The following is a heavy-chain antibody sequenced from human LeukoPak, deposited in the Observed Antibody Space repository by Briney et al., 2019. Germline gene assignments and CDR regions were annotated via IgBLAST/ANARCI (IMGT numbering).Heavy chain of an antibody. D-gene: IGHD3-10*01. J-gene: IGHJ4*02. CDR1: GFTFSTCA. CDR2: IGGGGHST. Sequence: GGSLRLSCAASGFTFSTCAMSWVRQAPGKGLEWVSAIGGGGHSTYYADSVKGRFTISRDNSRNTLYLQMNSLRAEDTAIYYCAKEREVRGVIKLDSWGQGTLVTVSS. CDR3: AKEREVRGVIKLDS. V-gene: IGHV3-23*01.